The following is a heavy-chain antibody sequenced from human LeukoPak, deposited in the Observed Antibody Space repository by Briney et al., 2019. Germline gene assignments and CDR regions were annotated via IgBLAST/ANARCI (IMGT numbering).Heavy chain of an antibody. J-gene: IGHJ4*02. CDR2: IWYDGTNK. V-gene: IGHV3-33*08. D-gene: IGHD3-22*01. Sequence: GGSLRLSCVASGFPFSSYGMHWVRQAPGKGLEWVAVIWYDGTNKYYADSVKGRFTISRDNSKNTLSLQMNSLRAEDTAVYYCARAAYDNSGYLTLWGQGTLVTVSS. CDR1: GFPFSSYG. CDR3: ARAAYDNSGYLTL.